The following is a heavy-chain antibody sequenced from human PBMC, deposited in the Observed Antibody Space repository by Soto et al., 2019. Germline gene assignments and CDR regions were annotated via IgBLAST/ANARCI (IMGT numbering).Heavy chain of an antibody. D-gene: IGHD5-18*01. Sequence: PGGSLRLSCAVSGFNFGPFRMHWVRQVPGKGMVWVSHINSDGSTIVYADSVKGRFTMSRYNAKDTLFLQMNSLRAEDTGVYYWQAYSYGVDAFDILGQWTMVTVSS. V-gene: IGHV3-74*01. CDR1: GFNFGPFR. CDR3: QAYSYGVDAFDI. CDR2: INSDGSTI. J-gene: IGHJ3*02.